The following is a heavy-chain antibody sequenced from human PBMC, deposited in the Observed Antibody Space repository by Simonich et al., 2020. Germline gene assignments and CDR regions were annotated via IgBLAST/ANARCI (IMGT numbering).Heavy chain of an antibody. CDR3: ARGGVQYYYYYMDV. CDR2: NNPTSGGK. D-gene: IGHD3-3*01. J-gene: IGHJ6*03. V-gene: IGHV1-2*02. Sequence: QVQLVQSGAEVKKPGASVKVSCKASGYTFTGYYMHWGRQAPGQGLEWMGWNNPTSGGKNYAQKFQGRVTMTRDTSISTAYMELSRLRSDDTAVYYCARGGVQYYYYYMDVWGKGTTVTVSS. CDR1: GYTFTGYY.